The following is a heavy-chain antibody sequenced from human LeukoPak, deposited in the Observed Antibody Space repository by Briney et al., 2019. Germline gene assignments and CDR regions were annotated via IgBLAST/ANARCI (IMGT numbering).Heavy chain of an antibody. Sequence: GGSLRLSCAASGLTVSSNNMSWVRQPAGKGLEWVSVLYSGGATFYADSVKGRFTISRDTSKNTLYLQMNDLRADDTAVYYCTKLKGWYGEGFFDYWGQGTLVTVSS. CDR3: TKLKGWYGEGFFDY. D-gene: IGHD6-19*01. CDR2: LYSGGAT. V-gene: IGHV3-53*01. CDR1: GLTVSSNN. J-gene: IGHJ4*02.